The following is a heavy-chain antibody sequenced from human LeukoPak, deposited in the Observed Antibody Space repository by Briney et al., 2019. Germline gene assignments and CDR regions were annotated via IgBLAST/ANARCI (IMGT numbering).Heavy chain of an antibody. Sequence: PSETLSLTCTVSGGSVSSGSYYWSWIRQPPGKGLEWIGYIYYSGSTNYNRSLKSRVTISVDTSKNQFSLKLSSVTAADTAVYYCAGGGATLVFDYWGQGTLVTVSS. CDR2: IYYSGST. D-gene: IGHD1-26*01. CDR1: GGSVSSGSYY. CDR3: AGGGATLVFDY. V-gene: IGHV4-61*01. J-gene: IGHJ4*02.